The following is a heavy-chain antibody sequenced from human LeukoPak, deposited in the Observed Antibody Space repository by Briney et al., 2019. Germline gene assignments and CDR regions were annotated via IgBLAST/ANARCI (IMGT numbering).Heavy chain of an antibody. J-gene: IGHJ4*02. CDR1: GLTVSSNH. D-gene: IGHD1-14*01. Sequence: GGSLRLSCAASGLTVSSNHMSWVRQAPGKGLEWVSVIFSGDRTYYADSVKGRFTVSRDNSKNTLYLQMNSLRDEDTALYYCARILTSFTVPDYWGQGTLVTVSS. CDR2: IFSGDRT. CDR3: ARILTSFTVPDY. V-gene: IGHV3-66*01.